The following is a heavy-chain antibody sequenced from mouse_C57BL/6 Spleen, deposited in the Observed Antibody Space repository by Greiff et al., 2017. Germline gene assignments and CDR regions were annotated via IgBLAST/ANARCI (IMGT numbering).Heavy chain of an antibody. CDR3: TRDSSFYLFAY. J-gene: IGHJ3*01. Sequence: QVQLQQSGAELVRPGASVTLSCKASGYTFTDYEMHWVKQTTVHGLEWIGAIDPETGGPAYNQKFKGKAILTADKSSSTAYMELRSLTSEYSAVYYCTRDSSFYLFAYWGQVTLVTVSA. CDR2: IDPETGGP. D-gene: IGHD3-2*02. CDR1: GYTFTDYE. V-gene: IGHV1-15*01.